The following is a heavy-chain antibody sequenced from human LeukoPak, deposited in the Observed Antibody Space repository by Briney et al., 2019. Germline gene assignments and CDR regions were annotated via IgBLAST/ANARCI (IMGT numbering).Heavy chain of an antibody. CDR1: GGTFSSYA. V-gene: IGHV1-69*13. Sequence: ASVKVSCKASGGTFSSYAISWVRQAPGQGLEWMGGIIPIFGTANYAQKFQGRVTITADESTSTAYMELSSLKSEDTAVYYCARGPLRFMTNWFDPWGQGTLVTVSS. CDR3: ARGPLRFMTNWFDP. CDR2: IIPIFGTA. D-gene: IGHD3-3*01. J-gene: IGHJ5*02.